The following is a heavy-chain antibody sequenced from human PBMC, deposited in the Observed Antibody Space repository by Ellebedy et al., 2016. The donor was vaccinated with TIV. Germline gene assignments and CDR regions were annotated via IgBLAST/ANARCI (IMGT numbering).Heavy chain of an antibody. V-gene: IGHV4-34*01. Sequence: MPSETLSLTCAVYGGSFSGYYWSWIRQPPGKGLEWIGEINHSGSTNYNPSIKSRVTISVDTSKNQFSLKLSSVTAADTAVYYCARVLDIWGQGTMVTVSS. CDR3: ARVLDI. CDR1: GGSFSGYY. CDR2: INHSGST. J-gene: IGHJ3*02.